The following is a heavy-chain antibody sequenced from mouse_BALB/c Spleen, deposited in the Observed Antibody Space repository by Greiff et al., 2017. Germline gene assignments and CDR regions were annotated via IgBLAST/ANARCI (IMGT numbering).Heavy chain of an antibody. CDR1: GYTFTDYE. CDR3: TRGYDGSWFAY. CDR2: IDPETGGT. D-gene: IGHD2-3*01. J-gene: IGHJ3*01. Sequence: VQLQQSGAELVRPGASVTLSCKASGYTFTDYEMHWVKQTPVHGLEWIGAIDPETGGTAYNQKFKGKATLTADKSSSTAYMELRSLTSEDSAVYYCTRGYDGSWFAYWGQGTLVTVSA. V-gene: IGHV1-15*01.